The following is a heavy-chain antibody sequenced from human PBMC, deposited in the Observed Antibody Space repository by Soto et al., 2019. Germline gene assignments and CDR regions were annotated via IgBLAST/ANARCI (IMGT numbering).Heavy chain of an antibody. CDR2: IYYSEST. CDR1: GGAISRGDYY. D-gene: IGHD5-18*01. J-gene: IGHJ4*02. CDR3: ARVSTAIEFDY. Sequence: PSETLALICTVSGGAISRGDYYWRLIRQPPGKGLEWIGYIYYSESTYYNPSLKSRVTISVDTSKNQVSLKLSSVTAADTAVYYCARVSTAIEFDYWGQGTLVTVSS. V-gene: IGHV4-30-4*01.